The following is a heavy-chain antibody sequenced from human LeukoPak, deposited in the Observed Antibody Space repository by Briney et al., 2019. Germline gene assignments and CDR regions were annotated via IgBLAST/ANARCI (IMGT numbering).Heavy chain of an antibody. CDR2: ISGGGVTT. CDR1: GFTSIAYA. Sequence: GGSLRLSCVGSGFTSIAYALTWARQAPGKGLEWVSGISGGGVTTYYADTVKGRFTISRDNSKNTLYLQMNSLRADDTAIYYCARNQQLGGHSYYYYGMDVWGQGTTVTVSS. CDR3: ARNQQLGGHSYYYYGMDV. D-gene: IGHD3-16*01. V-gene: IGHV3-23*01. J-gene: IGHJ6*02.